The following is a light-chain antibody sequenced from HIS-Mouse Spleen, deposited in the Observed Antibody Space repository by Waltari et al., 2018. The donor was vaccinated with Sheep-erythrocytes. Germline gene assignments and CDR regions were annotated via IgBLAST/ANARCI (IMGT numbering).Light chain of an antibody. CDR1: QGVSSY. CDR2: DAS. V-gene: IGKV3-11*01. Sequence: EIVLTQSPATLSLSPGERATLPCRASQGVSSYLAWYQQKPGQAPRLLNYDASNRATGIPARFSGSGSGTDFTLTISSLEPEDFAVYYCQQRSNWYTFGQGTKLEIK. CDR3: QQRSNWYT. J-gene: IGKJ2*01.